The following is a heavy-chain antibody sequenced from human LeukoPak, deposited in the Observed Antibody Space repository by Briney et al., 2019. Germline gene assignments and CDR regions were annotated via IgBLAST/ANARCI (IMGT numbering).Heavy chain of an antibody. D-gene: IGHD4-17*01. CDR1: GYTFTSYW. Sequence: GESLKISCKGSGYTFTSYWIGWVRQMPGKGLGWMGIIYPGDSDTKYSPSFQGQVTISADKSITTAYLQWSSLKASDTAMYYCARVPFGDYAPDYWGQGTLVTVSS. CDR2: IYPGDSDT. J-gene: IGHJ4*02. CDR3: ARVPFGDYAPDY. V-gene: IGHV5-51*01.